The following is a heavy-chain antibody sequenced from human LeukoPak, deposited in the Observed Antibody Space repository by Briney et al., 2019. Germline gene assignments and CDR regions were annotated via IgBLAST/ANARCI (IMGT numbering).Heavy chain of an antibody. V-gene: IGHV3-23*01. CDR2: TSSSGGDT. J-gene: IGHJ3*02. CDR1: TFTFSSFA. Sequence: SAGSLTLSCAASTFTFSSFAMSWDRQAPGKGLEWVLSTSSSGGDTYYADSVKGRFTISRDDSKNTLYVQMNSLRAEDTAVYYCARGPSARFFGVAKGAFDIWGQGTMVTVSS. D-gene: IGHD3-3*01. CDR3: ARGPSARFFGVAKGAFDI.